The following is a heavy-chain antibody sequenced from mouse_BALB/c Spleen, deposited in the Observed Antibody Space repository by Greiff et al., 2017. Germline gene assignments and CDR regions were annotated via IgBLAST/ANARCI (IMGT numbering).Heavy chain of an antibody. CDR3: ARGRYDDWFAY. V-gene: IGHV3-6*02. J-gene: IGHJ3*01. D-gene: IGHD2-14*01. CDR2: ISYDGSN. Sequence: DVKLQESGPGLVKPSQSLSLTCSVTGYSITSGYYWNWIRQFPGNKLEWMGYISYDGSNNYNPSLKNRISITRDTSKNQFFLKLNSVTTEDTATYYCARGRYDDWFAYWGQGTLVTVSA. CDR1: GYSITSGYY.